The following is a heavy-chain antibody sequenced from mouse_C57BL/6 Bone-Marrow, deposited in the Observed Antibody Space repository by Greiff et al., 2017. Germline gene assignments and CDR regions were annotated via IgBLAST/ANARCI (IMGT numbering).Heavy chain of an antibody. J-gene: IGHJ3*01. CDR1: GYTFTSYW. D-gene: IGHD2-3*01. V-gene: IGHV1-64*01. CDR3: ERERYDGYSAWFAY. CDR2: IHPNSGST. Sequence: QVQLQQPGAELVKPGASVKLSCKASGYTFTSYWMHWVKQRPGQGLEWIGMIHPNSGSTNYNEKFKSKATLTVDKSSSTAYMQLSSLTSEDSAVYGCERERYDGYSAWFAYWGQGTLVTVSA.